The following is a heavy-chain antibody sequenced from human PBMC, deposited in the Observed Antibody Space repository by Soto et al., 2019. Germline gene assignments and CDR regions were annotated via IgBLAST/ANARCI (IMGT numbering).Heavy chain of an antibody. D-gene: IGHD4-4*01. Sequence: GGSLSLSCAASGFTFSSYSMNWVRQAPGKGLEWISYITRTGNIRYYADSVKGRFSISRDDAKNSLSLQMNSLKAEDTALYYCARGRTDDYNLFDSWGQGTLVTVSS. J-gene: IGHJ4*02. CDR2: ITRTGNIR. CDR1: GFTFSSYS. CDR3: ARGRTDDYNLFDS. V-gene: IGHV3-48*01.